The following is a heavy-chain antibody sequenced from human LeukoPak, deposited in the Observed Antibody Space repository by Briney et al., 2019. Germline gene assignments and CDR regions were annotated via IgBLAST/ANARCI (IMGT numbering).Heavy chain of an antibody. J-gene: IGHJ4*02. CDR2: IYPSDSDT. CDR3: AKGDGEFEY. CDR1: GYKFTSYW. Sequence: GESLKISCKASGYKFTSYWIGWTRQMPGKGLEWMGVIYPSDSDTRYNVSFEGQVTISADKSINTAYLQWSSLRPSDTAVYYCAKGDGEFEYWGQGTLVTVSS. D-gene: IGHD3-10*01. V-gene: IGHV5-51*01.